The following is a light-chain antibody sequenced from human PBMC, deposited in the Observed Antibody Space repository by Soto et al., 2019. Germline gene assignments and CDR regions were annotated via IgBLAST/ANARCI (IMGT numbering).Light chain of an antibody. CDR2: DAS. CDR3: QQYSDSSGA. J-gene: IGKJ1*01. Sequence: DIQVTQSPSTLSASVGDRVTITCGASQSIGTWLAWYQQKPGKAPKLLIFDASTLESGVTSRFSGSGSGTDFTLTISSLQPDDFATYYCQQYSDSSGAFGQGTRVEIK. V-gene: IGKV1-5*01. CDR1: QSIGTW.